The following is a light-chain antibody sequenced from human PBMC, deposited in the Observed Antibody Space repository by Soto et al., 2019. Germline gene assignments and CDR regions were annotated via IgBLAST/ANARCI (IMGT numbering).Light chain of an antibody. CDR3: HQYGSSPPT. CDR1: QSLTSSY. V-gene: IGKV3-20*01. Sequence: EIVLTQSPGTLSLSPGERATLSCRASQSLTSSYLAWYQQKPGQPPRLLIQHASSRATGIPDGFTGSGSGTDFTLTISRLEPEDFAVYYCHQYGSSPPTFGQGTKVHIK. CDR2: HAS. J-gene: IGKJ1*01.